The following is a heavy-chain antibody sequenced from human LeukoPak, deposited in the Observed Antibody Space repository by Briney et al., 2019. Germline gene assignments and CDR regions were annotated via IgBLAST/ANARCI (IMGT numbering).Heavy chain of an antibody. V-gene: IGHV3-74*01. CDR3: EREFSLYCGGDCYSDY. J-gene: IGHJ4*02. Sequence: GGSLRLSCAASGFTFSSYWMHWVRQAPGKGLVWVSRINSDGSSTGYADSVKGRFTISRDNAKNTLYLQMNSLRAEDTAVYYCEREFSLYCGGDCYSDYWGQGTLVTVSS. CDR2: INSDGSST. CDR1: GFTFSSYW. D-gene: IGHD2-21*02.